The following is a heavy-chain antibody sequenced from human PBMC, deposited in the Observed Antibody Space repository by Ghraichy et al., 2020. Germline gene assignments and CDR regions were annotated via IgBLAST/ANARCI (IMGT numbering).Heavy chain of an antibody. V-gene: IGHV4-34*09. Sequence: SETLSLTCAVYGGSFSGYYWSWIRQPPGKGLEWIGEINHSGSTNYNPSLKSRVTISVDTSKNQFSLKLSSVTAADTAVYYCAREVCSSTSCYWGKYYFDYWGQGTLVTVSS. CDR2: INHSGST. CDR1: GGSFSGYY. J-gene: IGHJ4*02. D-gene: IGHD2-2*01. CDR3: AREVCSSTSCYWGKYYFDY.